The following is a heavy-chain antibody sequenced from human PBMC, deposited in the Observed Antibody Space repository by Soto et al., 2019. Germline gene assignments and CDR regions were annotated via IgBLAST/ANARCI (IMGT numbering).Heavy chain of an antibody. Sequence: QVQLVESGGGVVQPGRSLRLSCAASGFTFSSYGMHWVRQAPGKGLEWVAVIWYDGSNKHYADSVKGRFTISRDNSKNTRYLQMNSLRAEDTAVYYCARDKWKGYARIGGMDVWGQGTTVTVSS. D-gene: IGHD1-20*01. V-gene: IGHV3-33*01. J-gene: IGHJ6*02. CDR3: ARDKWKGYARIGGMDV. CDR1: GFTFSSYG. CDR2: IWYDGSNK.